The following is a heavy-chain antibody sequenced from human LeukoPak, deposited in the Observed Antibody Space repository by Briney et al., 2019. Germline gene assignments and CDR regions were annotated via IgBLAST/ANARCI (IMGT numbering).Heavy chain of an antibody. Sequence: SETLSLTCAVYGGSFSGYYWSWIRQPPGKGLEWIGEINHSGSTYYNPSLKSRVTISVDTSKNQFSLKLSSVTAADTAVYYCARVGYYDILTGYYEGYYFDYWGQGTLVTVSS. J-gene: IGHJ4*02. CDR1: GGSFSGYY. CDR3: ARVGYYDILTGYYEGYYFDY. CDR2: INHSGST. D-gene: IGHD3-9*01. V-gene: IGHV4-34*01.